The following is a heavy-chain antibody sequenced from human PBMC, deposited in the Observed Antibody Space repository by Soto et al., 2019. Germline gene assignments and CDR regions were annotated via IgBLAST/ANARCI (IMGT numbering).Heavy chain of an antibody. V-gene: IGHV1-18*01. CDR3: AAKPVPGTKDGWFDP. CDR2: ISAYNGNT. J-gene: IGHJ5*02. CDR1: GYTFTSYG. D-gene: IGHD6-19*01. Sequence: ASVKVSCKASGYTFTSYGISWVRQAPGQGLEWMGWISAYNGNTNYAQKLQGRVTMTTDTSTSTAYMELRSLRSDDTAVYYCAAKPVPGTKDGWFDPWGQGTLVTVSS.